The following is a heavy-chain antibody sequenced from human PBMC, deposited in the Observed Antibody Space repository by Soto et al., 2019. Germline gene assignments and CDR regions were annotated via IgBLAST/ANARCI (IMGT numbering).Heavy chain of an antibody. D-gene: IGHD1-26*01. J-gene: IGHJ6*02. CDR2: IYSGGST. Sequence: GGSLRLSCAASGFTVSSNYMSWVRQAPGKGLEWVSVIYSGGSTYYADSVKGRFTISRHNSKNTLYLQMNSLRAEDTAVYYCARENSGSYGSDYYYGMDVWGQGTTVTVSS. CDR3: ARENSGSYGSDYYYGMDV. CDR1: GFTVSSNY. V-gene: IGHV3-53*04.